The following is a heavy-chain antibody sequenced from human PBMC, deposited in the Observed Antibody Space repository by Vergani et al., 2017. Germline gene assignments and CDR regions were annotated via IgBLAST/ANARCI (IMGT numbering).Heavy chain of an antibody. V-gene: IGHV4-39*01. CDR2: IYDSRNN. Sequence: QLQLQESGPRLVKPSETLSLTCSLPVMSISNNNYYWGWIRQPPGKGLEWIGSIYDSRNNNYSPSLKSRVSISVDTSKNQFSLNLTSVTAADTAVYYCARHLRQLARNDVFDIWGHGTLVTVSS. CDR3: ARHLRQLARNDVFDI. D-gene: IGHD6-6*01. CDR1: VMSISNNNYY. J-gene: IGHJ3*02.